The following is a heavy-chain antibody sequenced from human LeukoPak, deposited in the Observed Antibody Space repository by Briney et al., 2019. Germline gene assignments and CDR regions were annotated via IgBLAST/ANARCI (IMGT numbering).Heavy chain of an antibody. CDR1: GGTFSSYA. Sequence: ASVKVSCKASGGTFSSYAISWVRQAPGQGLEWMGGIIPIFGTVNYAQKFQGRVTITADESTSTAYMELSSLRSEDTAVYYCARFVTTSHYFDYWGQGTLVTVSS. CDR3: ARFVTTSHYFDY. CDR2: IIPIFGTV. V-gene: IGHV1-69*01. J-gene: IGHJ4*02. D-gene: IGHD4-11*01.